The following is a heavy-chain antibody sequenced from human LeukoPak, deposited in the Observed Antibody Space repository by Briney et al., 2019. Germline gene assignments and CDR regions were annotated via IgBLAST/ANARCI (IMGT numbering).Heavy chain of an antibody. CDR2: IIPIFDTA. V-gene: IGHV1-69*13. CDR3: ASGAFHSEYCSSTSCYLGYYMDV. D-gene: IGHD2-2*01. J-gene: IGHJ6*03. Sequence: ASVKVSCKASGYTFTSYAISWVRQAPGQGLEWMGGIIPIFDTANYAQKFQGRVTITADESTSTAYMELSSLRSEDTAVYYCASGAFHSEYCSSTSCYLGYYMDVWGKGTTVTISS. CDR1: GYTFTSYA.